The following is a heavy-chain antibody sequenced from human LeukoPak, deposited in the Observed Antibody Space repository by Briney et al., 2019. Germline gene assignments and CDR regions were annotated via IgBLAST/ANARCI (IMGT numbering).Heavy chain of an antibody. CDR1: GYTFTSYD. CDR2: MNPNSGNT. CDR3: ARARVPGYCSSTSCPYYYYGMDV. D-gene: IGHD2-2*01. Sequence: ASVKVSCKASGYTFTSYDINWVRQATGQGLEWMGWMNPNSGNTGYAQKFQGRVTMTRNTSISTAYMELSSLRSEDTAVYYCARARVPGYCSSTSCPYYYYGMDVWGQGTTVTVSS. V-gene: IGHV1-8*01. J-gene: IGHJ6*02.